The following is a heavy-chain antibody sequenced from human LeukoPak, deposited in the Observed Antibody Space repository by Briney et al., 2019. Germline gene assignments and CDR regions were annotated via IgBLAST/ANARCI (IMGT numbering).Heavy chain of an antibody. J-gene: IGHJ6*03. CDR2: INPNSGGT. D-gene: IGHD3-10*01. Sequence: GASVKVSCKASGYTFTGYYMHWVRQAPGQGLEWMGWINPNSGGTNYAQKFQGRVTMTRDTSISTAYMELSSPRSEDTAVYYCARGPVLWFGELLSNPPQYYYMDVWGKGTTVTVSS. CDR3: ARGPVLWFGELLSNPPQYYYMDV. V-gene: IGHV1-2*02. CDR1: GYTFTGYY.